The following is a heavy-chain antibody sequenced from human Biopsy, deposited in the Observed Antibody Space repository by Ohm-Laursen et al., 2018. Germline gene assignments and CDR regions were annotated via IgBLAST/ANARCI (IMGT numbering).Heavy chain of an antibody. CDR3: ARVGSGWAPFDK. Sequence: GTLSLTCPVSGYSISSDYRWGWIRQAPGKTLEWLGNIFKDRNTHYNPSLRSRLIISIDTSKNQFSLMMTSVSGADTAVYFCARVGSGWAPFDKWGPGTLVTVSS. V-gene: IGHV4-38-2*02. CDR2: IFKDRNT. J-gene: IGHJ4*02. D-gene: IGHD6-19*01. CDR1: GYSISSDYR.